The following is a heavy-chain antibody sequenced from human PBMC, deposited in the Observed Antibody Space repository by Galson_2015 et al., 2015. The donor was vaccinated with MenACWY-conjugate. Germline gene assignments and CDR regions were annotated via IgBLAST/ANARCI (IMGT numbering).Heavy chain of an antibody. CDR3: VRVGKGTVDY. V-gene: IGHV4-39*07. Sequence: LSLTCTVSGGSISSSSYYWGWIRQPPGKGLEWIGSIYYSGSTYYNPSLKSRVTISVDTSKNQFSLKLSSVTAADTAVYYCVRVGKGTVDYWGQGTLVTVSS. D-gene: IGHD1-1*01. J-gene: IGHJ4*02. CDR2: IYYSGST. CDR1: GGSISSSSYY.